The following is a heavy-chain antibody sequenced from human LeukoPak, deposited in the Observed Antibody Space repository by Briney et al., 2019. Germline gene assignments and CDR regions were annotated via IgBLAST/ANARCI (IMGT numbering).Heavy chain of an antibody. D-gene: IGHD2-21*01. CDR1: GDSIDSYY. J-gene: IGHJ4*02. Sequence: SETLSLTCTVSGDSIDSYYWSWIRQPPGKGLEWIGYIYYRGTTSYNPFLKSRVTISVDTSKNQFSLKLSSVTAADTAVYYCVSGYLTDGDLRYWGQGTLVTVSS. CDR2: IYYRGTT. CDR3: VSGYLTDGDLRY. V-gene: IGHV4-59*12.